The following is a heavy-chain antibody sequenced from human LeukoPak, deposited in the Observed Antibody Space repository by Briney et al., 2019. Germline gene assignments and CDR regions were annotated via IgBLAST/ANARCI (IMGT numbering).Heavy chain of an antibody. CDR1: GFTFSSYS. CDR3: ARDGVATTTIDY. Sequence: GGSLRLSCAASGFTFSSYSMNWVRQAPGKGLEWVSSISSSSSYIYYADSVKGRFTISRDNAKNSLYLQINSLRAEDTAVYYCARDGVATTTIDYWGQGTLVTVSS. D-gene: IGHD5-24*01. V-gene: IGHV3-21*01. CDR2: ISSSSSYI. J-gene: IGHJ4*02.